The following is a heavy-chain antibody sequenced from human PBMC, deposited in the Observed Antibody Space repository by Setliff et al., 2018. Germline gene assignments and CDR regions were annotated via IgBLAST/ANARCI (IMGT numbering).Heavy chain of an antibody. CDR2: IIPIFGTA. V-gene: IGHV1-69*06. D-gene: IGHD6-19*01. CDR3: ARDPWQWLTTFTSAEYFQH. Sequence: ASVKVACKASGGHVRSYASSWVRQAPGQGLEWLGRIIPIFGTANYAQKFQGRVTITADKSTSTSYMELSSLRSEDTAVYYCARDPWQWLTTFTSAEYFQHWGQGTLVTVSS. J-gene: IGHJ1*01. CDR1: GGHVRSYA.